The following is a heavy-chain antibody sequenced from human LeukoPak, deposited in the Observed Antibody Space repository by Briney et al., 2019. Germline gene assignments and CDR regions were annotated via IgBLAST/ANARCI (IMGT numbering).Heavy chain of an antibody. CDR3: ARKAGGSYRLDY. CDR1: GYTFTYYY. Sequence: ASVKVSFKASGYTFTYYYMHWVRQAPGQGLEWMGIINPSGGSTSYAQKFQGRVTMTRDTSTSTVYMELSSLRSEDTAVYYCARKAGGSYRLDYWGQGTLVTVSS. CDR2: INPSGGST. V-gene: IGHV1-46*01. J-gene: IGHJ4*02. D-gene: IGHD1-26*01.